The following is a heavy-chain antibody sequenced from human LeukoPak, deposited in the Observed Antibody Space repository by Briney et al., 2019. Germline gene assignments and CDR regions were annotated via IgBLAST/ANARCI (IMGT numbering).Heavy chain of an antibody. CDR1: GFTFTSYG. D-gene: IGHD3-10*01. CDR3: ARSINGGDY. V-gene: IGHV3-23*01. CDR2: ISGSGGNT. Sequence: GGSLRLSCAASGFTFTSYGMSWVRQAPGKGLEWVSGISGSGGNTYYADSVKGRFTISRDNSKNTLYLQMNSLRAEDTAVYYCARSINGGDYWGQGTLVTVSS. J-gene: IGHJ4*02.